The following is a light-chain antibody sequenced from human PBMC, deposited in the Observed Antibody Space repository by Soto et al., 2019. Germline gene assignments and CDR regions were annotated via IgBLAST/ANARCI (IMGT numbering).Light chain of an antibody. J-gene: IGLJ2*01. CDR1: SSDVGGYMY. V-gene: IGLV2-14*01. Sequence: QSVLTQPASVSGSPGQSITISCTGTSSDVGGYMYVSWYQQYPGKAPKLMIYDVTNRPSGVSNRFSGSKSGNTASLTISGLQAEDEGDYYCSSYTSSSTLVVFGGGTKLTVL. CDR2: DVT. CDR3: SSYTSSSTLVV.